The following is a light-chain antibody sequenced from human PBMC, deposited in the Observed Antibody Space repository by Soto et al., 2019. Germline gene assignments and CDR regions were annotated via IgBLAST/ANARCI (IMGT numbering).Light chain of an antibody. CDR1: SSDVGTYNL. Sequence: QSVLAQPASVSGSPGQSITISCTGSSSDVGTYNLVSWYQHHPGKAPKLMIYEGTERPSGVSNRFSGSKSGNTASLTISGLQAEDEAEYYCCSYAGNNIYVFGTGTKLTVL. V-gene: IGLV2-23*01. CDR2: EGT. CDR3: CSYAGNNIYV. J-gene: IGLJ1*01.